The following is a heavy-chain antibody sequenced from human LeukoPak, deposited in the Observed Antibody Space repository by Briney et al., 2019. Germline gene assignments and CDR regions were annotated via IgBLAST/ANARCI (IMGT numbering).Heavy chain of an antibody. D-gene: IGHD3-3*01. CDR3: ARELWSGNYNI. J-gene: IGHJ4*02. CDR2: INPDSGHA. CDR1: GYTSDFMKYG. Sequence: ASVKVSCKTSGYTSDFMKYGVAWVRQAPGQGLEWMGWINPDSGHANYAQKFQGRVSMTTHTSTTTAYMELRSLGSEDTAVYYCARELWSGNYNIWGQGTLVSVSS. V-gene: IGHV1-18*01.